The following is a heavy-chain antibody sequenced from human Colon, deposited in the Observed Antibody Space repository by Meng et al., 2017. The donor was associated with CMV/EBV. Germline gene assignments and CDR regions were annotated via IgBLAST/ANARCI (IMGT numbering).Heavy chain of an antibody. J-gene: IGHJ4*02. D-gene: IGHD6-19*01. CDR2: IYADGRST. CDR3: TKEDGSGWYRTFES. CDR1: GFTFSNFA. Sequence: GESLKISCATSGFTFSNFAMSWVRQAPGKGPEWISVIYADGRSTNYADSVKGRLTISRDNAQKTLYLQMNSLTAEDTALYYCTKEDGSGWYRTFESWGQGTLVTVSS. V-gene: IGHV3-23*03.